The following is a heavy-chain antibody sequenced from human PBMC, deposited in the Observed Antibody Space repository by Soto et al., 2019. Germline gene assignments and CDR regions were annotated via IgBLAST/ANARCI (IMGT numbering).Heavy chain of an antibody. J-gene: IGHJ4*02. D-gene: IGHD6-13*01. CDR1: GGSFSGYY. V-gene: IGHV4-34*01. CDR3: ARLYPHLRGSSWLDY. CDR2: INHSGST. Sequence: SETLSLTCAVYGGSFSGYYWSWIRQPPGKGLEWIGEINHSGSTNYNPSLKSRVTISVDTSKNQFSLKLSSVTAADTAVYYCARLYPHLRGSSWLDYWGQGPLVTVS.